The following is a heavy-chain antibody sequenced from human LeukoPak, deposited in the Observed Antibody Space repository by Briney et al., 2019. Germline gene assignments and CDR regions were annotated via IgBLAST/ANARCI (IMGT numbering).Heavy chain of an antibody. J-gene: IGHJ3*02. V-gene: IGHV4-30-2*01. CDR2: IYHSAST. Sequence: SETLSLTCAVSGGSISSGGYSWSWIRQPPGKGLEWIGYIYHSASTYYNPSLNSRVTISVDRSKTQFSLKLSSVTAADTAVYYCARAGVEYYGSGSYYWAFDIWGQGTMVTVSS. D-gene: IGHD3-10*01. CDR1: GGSISSGGYS. CDR3: ARAGVEYYGSGSYYWAFDI.